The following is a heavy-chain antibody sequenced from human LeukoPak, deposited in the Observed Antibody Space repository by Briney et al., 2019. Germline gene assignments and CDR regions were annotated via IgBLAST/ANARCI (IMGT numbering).Heavy chain of an antibody. V-gene: IGHV1-2*02. CDR3: ARDHCSGGSCYSVVDY. CDR1: GYTFTGYY. J-gene: IGHJ4*02. D-gene: IGHD2-15*01. Sequence: GASVKVSCKASGYTFTGYYMHWVRQAPGQGLECMGWINPNSGGTNYAQKFQGRVTMTRDTSISTAYMELSRLRSDDTAVYYCARDHCSGGSCYSVVDYWGQGTLVTVSS. CDR2: INPNSGGT.